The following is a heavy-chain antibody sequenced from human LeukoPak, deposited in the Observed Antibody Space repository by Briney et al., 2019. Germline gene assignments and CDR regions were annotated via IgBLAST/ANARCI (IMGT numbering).Heavy chain of an antibody. CDR1: GFSFSSYA. Sequence: GRSLRLSCGVSGFSFSSYAMSWVRQAPGNGLGWVSAISVSGTDTFYANSVKGRFTISRDNPKNTLYLQMNSLRAEDAAVYYCAKGGGSSCYSPSDYWGQGTLVTVSS. V-gene: IGHV3-23*01. CDR3: AKGGGSSCYSPSDY. J-gene: IGHJ4*02. D-gene: IGHD2-15*01. CDR2: ISVSGTDT.